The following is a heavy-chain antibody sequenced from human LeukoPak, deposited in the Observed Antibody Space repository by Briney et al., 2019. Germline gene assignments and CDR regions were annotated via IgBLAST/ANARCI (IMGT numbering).Heavy chain of an antibody. D-gene: IGHD5-12*01. CDR2: LFTGGNA. CDR3: ARGLRWDSGNDWGPEH. CDR1: GDSMNGYY. V-gene: IGHV4-4*07. Sequence: SETLSLTCSVSGDSMNGYYWIWIRQTAGKGLGWIGRLFTGGNAECNPSLKSRVTMSVETSKSQFSLKLTSVTAADTAIYYCARGLRWDSGNDWGPEHWGQGVLVTVSS. J-gene: IGHJ4*02.